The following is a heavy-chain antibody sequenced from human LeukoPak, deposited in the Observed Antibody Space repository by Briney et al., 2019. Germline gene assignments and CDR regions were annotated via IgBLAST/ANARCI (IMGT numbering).Heavy chain of an antibody. CDR2: ISSSSSYI. D-gene: IGHD3-9*01. CDR3: AGGLNTQGLFTIHPPPRHDI. CDR1: GFTFSSYS. Sequence: GGSLRLSCAASGFTFSSYSMNWVRQAPGKGLEWVSSISSSSSYIYYADSVKGRFTISRDNAKNSLYLQMNSLRAEDTAVYYCAGGLNTQGLFTIHPPPRHDIWGRGTMVTVPS. V-gene: IGHV3-21*01. J-gene: IGHJ3*02.